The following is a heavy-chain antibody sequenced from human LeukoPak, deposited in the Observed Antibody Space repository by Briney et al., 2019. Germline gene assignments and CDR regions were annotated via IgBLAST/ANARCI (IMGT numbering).Heavy chain of an antibody. CDR3: ASPGPYYSETSGYLVF. CDR2: IYTSGST. J-gene: IGHJ4*02. CDR1: GGSISSYY. V-gene: IGHV4-4*07. Sequence: SETLSLTCTVSGGSISSYYWSWIRQPAGKGLEWIGRIYTSGSTNYNPSLKSRVTMSVDTSKNQFSLSLSAVTAADTAVYYCASPGPYYSETSGYLVFWGQGILVTVSS. D-gene: IGHD3-22*01.